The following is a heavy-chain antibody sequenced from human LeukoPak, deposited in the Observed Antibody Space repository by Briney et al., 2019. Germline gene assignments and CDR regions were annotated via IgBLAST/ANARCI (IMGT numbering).Heavy chain of an antibody. Sequence: PGGSLRLFCAGSEWMHWVRQAPGKGLVWVSGINGLGTAKYYADSVKGRFTISTDSAKSTVYLQLNSLSAEDTAVYYCASVFDSCGQRFLVTVSS. J-gene: IGHJ4*02. CDR3: ASVFDS. V-gene: IGHV3-74*01. CDR1: EW. CDR2: INGLGTAK.